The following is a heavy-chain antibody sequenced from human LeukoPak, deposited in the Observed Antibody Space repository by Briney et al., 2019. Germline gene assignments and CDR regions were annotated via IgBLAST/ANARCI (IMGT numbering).Heavy chain of an antibody. V-gene: IGHV3-20*04. Sequence: GGSLRLSCAASGFTFDDYGMSWVRQAPGKGLEWVSGINWNVGSTGYADSVKGRFTISRDNAKNSLYLQMNSLRAEDTALYYCASSKVGATFFDYWGQGTLVTVSS. CDR1: GFTFDDYG. CDR3: ASSKVGATFFDY. D-gene: IGHD1-26*01. CDR2: INWNVGST. J-gene: IGHJ4*02.